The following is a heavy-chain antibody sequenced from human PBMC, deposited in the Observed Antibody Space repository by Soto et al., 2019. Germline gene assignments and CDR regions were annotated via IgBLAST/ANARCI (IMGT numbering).Heavy chain of an antibody. V-gene: IGHV4-38-2*01. CDR2: MYHSGIT. Sequence: SETLSLTCAVSGYSIRSGYFWGWIRQPPGKGLEWIGSMYHSGITYYNLSLKSRVTISVDTSKNQLSLKLSSATASDTAVYYCARSMYSTSAQLYYGMDVWGQGTTVTVSS. D-gene: IGHD6-6*01. CDR1: GYSIRSGYF. CDR3: ARSMYSTSAQLYYGMDV. J-gene: IGHJ6*02.